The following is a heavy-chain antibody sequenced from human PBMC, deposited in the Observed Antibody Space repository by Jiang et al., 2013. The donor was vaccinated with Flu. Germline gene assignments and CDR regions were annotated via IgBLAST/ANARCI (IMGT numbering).Heavy chain of an antibody. V-gene: IGHV1-18*04. D-gene: IGHD3-9*01. Sequence: SVKVSCKASGYTFTSYGISWVRQAPGQGLEWMGWISAYNGNTNYAQKLQGRVTMTTDTSTSTAYMELRSLRSDDTAVYYCARDQVILTGYSTIFIDYWGQGTLVTVSS. CDR1: GYTFTSYG. CDR2: ISAYNGNT. J-gene: IGHJ4*02. CDR3: ARDQVILTGYSTIFIDY.